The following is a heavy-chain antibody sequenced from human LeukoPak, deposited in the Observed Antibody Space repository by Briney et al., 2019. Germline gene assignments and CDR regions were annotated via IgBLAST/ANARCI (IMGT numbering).Heavy chain of an antibody. CDR3: ARQEIGLRSFDP. CDR1: GGSISSSLYH. D-gene: IGHD3/OR15-3a*01. Sequence: SETLSLTCTVSGGSISSSLYHWGWIRQSPGKNLEWLGSIYYTGTTHYNPSLKSRVTISVDTAKNQFSLNLSSVTAADTAVYYCARQEIGLRSFDPWGQGTLVTVSS. CDR2: IYYTGTT. J-gene: IGHJ5*02. V-gene: IGHV4-39*01.